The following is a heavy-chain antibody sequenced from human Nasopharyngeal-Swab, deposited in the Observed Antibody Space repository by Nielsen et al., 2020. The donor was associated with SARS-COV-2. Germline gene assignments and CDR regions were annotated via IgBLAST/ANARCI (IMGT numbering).Heavy chain of an antibody. D-gene: IGHD3-10*01. Sequence: GESLQISCAASGFTFSSYAMHWARQAPGKGLEWEAVISYDGSNKYYADSVKGRFTISRDNSKNTLYLQMNSLRAEDTAVYYCARDWAHYYGSGALLLWWFDPWGQGTLVTVSS. CDR2: ISYDGSNK. CDR1: GFTFSSYA. J-gene: IGHJ5*02. CDR3: ARDWAHYYGSGALLLWWFDP. V-gene: IGHV3-30-3*01.